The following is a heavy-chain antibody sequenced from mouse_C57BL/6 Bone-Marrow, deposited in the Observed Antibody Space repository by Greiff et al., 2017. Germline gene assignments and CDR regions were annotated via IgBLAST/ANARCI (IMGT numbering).Heavy chain of an antibody. Sequence: QVQLQQPGAELVKPGASVKMSCKASGYTFTSYWITWVKQRPGQGLEWIGDIYPGSGSTNYNEKFKSKATLTVDTSSSTAYMQLSSLPSEDSAVYYCVCVSPYYGNTYWYFDVWGTGTTVTVSS. CDR3: VCVSPYYGNTYWYFDV. D-gene: IGHD1-1*01. CDR2: IYPGSGST. V-gene: IGHV1-55*01. CDR1: GYTFTSYW. J-gene: IGHJ1*03.